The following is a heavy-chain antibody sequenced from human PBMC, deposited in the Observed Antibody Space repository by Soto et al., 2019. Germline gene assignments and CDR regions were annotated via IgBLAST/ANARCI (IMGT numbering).Heavy chain of an antibody. D-gene: IGHD6-6*01. CDR1: GGSMSGYY. J-gene: IGHJ4*02. CDR3: ARSIAVPSSHIDH. V-gene: IGHV4-59*01. CDR2: VYYTGST. Sequence: QVQLQASGPGLVKPSETLSLTCRVSGGSMSGYYWSWIRQAHGQGLEWIGYVYYTGSTTYNPSLQSRVNISVDTSNTQFSLCLRLATAADTAVYFGARSIAVPSSHIDHWGQGIRVTVSS.